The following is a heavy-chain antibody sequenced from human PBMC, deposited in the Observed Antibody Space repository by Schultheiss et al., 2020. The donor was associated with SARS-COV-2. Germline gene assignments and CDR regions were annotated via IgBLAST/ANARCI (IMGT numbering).Heavy chain of an antibody. Sequence: ESLKISCTVSGGSISSYYWSWIRQPAGKGLEWIGRIYTSGSTNYNPSLKSRVTMSVDTSKNQFSLKLSSVTAADTAVYYCARGSRDTAMAAFGYWGQGTLVTVSS. CDR3: ARGSRDTAMAAFGY. V-gene: IGHV4-4*07. D-gene: IGHD5-18*01. J-gene: IGHJ4*02. CDR1: GGSISSYY. CDR2: IYTSGST.